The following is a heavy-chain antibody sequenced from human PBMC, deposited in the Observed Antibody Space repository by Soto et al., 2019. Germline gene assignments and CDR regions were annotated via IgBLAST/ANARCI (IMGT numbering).Heavy chain of an antibody. J-gene: IGHJ5*01. D-gene: IGHD2-2*01. CDR2: IYPEDSDT. CDR1: GYSFTSYW. Sequence: GESLKISCKASGYSFTSYWIGWVRQMPGTGLELMGIIYPEDSDTRYSPSFRGQVTISADKTISTAYLQWSSLRASATAVYYCASPFDTSNWYYFWGQGTLVTVSS. CDR3: ASPFDTSNWYYF. V-gene: IGHV5-51*01.